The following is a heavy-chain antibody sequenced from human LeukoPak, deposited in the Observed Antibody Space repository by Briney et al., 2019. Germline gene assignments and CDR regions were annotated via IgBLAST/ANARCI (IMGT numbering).Heavy chain of an antibody. V-gene: IGHV4-61*02. Sequence: SQTLSLTCTVSGGSISSGSYYWSWIRQPAGKGLEWIGRIYTSGSTNYNPSLKSRVTISVDTSKNQFSLKLSSVTAADTAVYYCARDKAVGSSGWRDYWGQGTLVTVSS. J-gene: IGHJ4*02. CDR1: GGSISSGSYY. CDR2: IYTSGST. CDR3: ARDKAVGSSGWRDY. D-gene: IGHD6-19*01.